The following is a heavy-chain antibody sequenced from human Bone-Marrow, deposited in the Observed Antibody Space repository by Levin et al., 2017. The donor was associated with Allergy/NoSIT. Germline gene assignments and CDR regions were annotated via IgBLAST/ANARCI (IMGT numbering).Heavy chain of an antibody. J-gene: IGHJ4*02. CDR3: DRDAVGYFDWTEQEY. CDR2: IYASGTT. D-gene: IGHD3-9*01. V-gene: IGHV4-61*02. Sequence: PSETLSLTCSVSGGSITSDSFFWSWIRQPAGKRPEWIGRIYASGTTSYNPSLKGRVTVPVDTSKNQFSLKLNPVTAADTAVYYCDRDAVGYFDWTEQEYWGQGTLVTVSS. CDR1: GGSITSDSFF.